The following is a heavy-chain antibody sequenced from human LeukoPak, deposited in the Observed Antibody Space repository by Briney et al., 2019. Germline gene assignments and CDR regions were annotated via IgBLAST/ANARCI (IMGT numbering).Heavy chain of an antibody. J-gene: IGHJ6*03. Sequence: ASVKVSCKASGGTFSSYAISWVRQAPGQGLEWMGGIIPIFGTANYAQKFQGRVTITADKSTSTAYMELCSLRSEDTAVYYCARGLPIDDILTGYYDYYYYYMDVWGKGTTVTISS. D-gene: IGHD3-9*01. CDR3: ARGLPIDDILTGYYDYYYYYMDV. V-gene: IGHV1-69*06. CDR2: IIPIFGTA. CDR1: GGTFSSYA.